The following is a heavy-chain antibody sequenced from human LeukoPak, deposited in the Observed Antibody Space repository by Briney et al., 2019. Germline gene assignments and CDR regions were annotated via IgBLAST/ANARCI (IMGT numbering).Heavy chain of an antibody. Sequence: GGSLRLSCAASGFTFSSYWMHWVRQAPGKGLVWVSRINSDGSSTSYADSVKGRFTISRDNAKNTLYLQMNSLRAEDTAVYYCARVRLYYYDSSGYRPLDYWGQGTLVTVSS. V-gene: IGHV3-74*01. CDR1: GFTFSSYW. J-gene: IGHJ4*02. D-gene: IGHD3-22*01. CDR3: ARVRLYYYDSSGYRPLDY. CDR2: INSDGSST.